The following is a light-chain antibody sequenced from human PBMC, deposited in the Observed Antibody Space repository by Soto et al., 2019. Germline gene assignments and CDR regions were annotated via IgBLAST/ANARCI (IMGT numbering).Light chain of an antibody. CDR2: EAT. CDR1: QGLKF. V-gene: IGKV1-12*01. CDR3: QQENSFPIT. J-gene: IGKJ5*01. Sequence: DIQMTQSPSSVSASVGDTVTITCRASQGLKFLAWYQQKPGKAPSLLIYEATNLQSGVPPRFSGSGSGTDFTLTISSLQPEDFATYFCQQENSFPITFGQGTRLEIK.